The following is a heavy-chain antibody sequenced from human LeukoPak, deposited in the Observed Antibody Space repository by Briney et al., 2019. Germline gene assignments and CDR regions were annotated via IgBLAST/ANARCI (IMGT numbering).Heavy chain of an antibody. Sequence: GGSLRLSCAASGFIFSNYAMSWVRQAPGKGLEWVSVISGSGASTQSADSAKGRFTISRDNSKDILYLQMNSLRAEDTAVYYCAVTGRHYSGNWGQGTLVTVSS. CDR3: AVTGRHYSGN. J-gene: IGHJ4*02. D-gene: IGHD7-27*01. CDR2: ISGSGAST. V-gene: IGHV3-23*01. CDR1: GFIFSNYA.